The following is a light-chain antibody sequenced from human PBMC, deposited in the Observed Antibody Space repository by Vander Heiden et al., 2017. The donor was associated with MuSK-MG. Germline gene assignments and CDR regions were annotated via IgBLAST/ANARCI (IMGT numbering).Light chain of an antibody. J-gene: IGKJ5*01. Sequence: DIQMTQSPSSLSASVGDRVTITCQASQDISNYLNWYQQKPGKAPKLLIYDASNLETGVPSRLSGSGSGTDFTFTISSRQPEDIAPYYCQQDYNPPQITFGQGTRLEIK. CDR3: QQDYNPPQIT. CDR2: DAS. V-gene: IGKV1-33*01. CDR1: QDISNY.